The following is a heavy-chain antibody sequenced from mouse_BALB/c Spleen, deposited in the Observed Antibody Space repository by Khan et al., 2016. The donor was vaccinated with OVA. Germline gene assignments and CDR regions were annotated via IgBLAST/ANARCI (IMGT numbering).Heavy chain of an antibody. CDR1: GYTFTDFA. D-gene: IGHD1-3*01. Sequence: QVQLKQSGAELVRPGVSVKISCKGSGYTFTDFAMHWVKQSHAKSLEWLGVISTYYGDADYNQKFKGKATMTVDKSSSTAYMELARLTSADSAIYYCARGSGNSRFAYWGQGTLVTFSA. V-gene: IGHV1S137*01. CDR2: ISTYYGDA. CDR3: ARGSGNSRFAY. J-gene: IGHJ3*01.